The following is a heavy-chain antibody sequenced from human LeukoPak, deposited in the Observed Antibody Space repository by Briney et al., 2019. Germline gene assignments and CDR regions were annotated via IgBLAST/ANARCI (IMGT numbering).Heavy chain of an antibody. CDR3: AKSGIAGATRWFDP. V-gene: IGHV3-23*01. CDR1: GFTFKSYA. J-gene: IGHJ5*02. D-gene: IGHD1-26*01. CDR2: ISGTGGSP. Sequence: GGSLRLSCAASGFTFKSYAMNWVRQAPGKGLEGVSAISGTGGSPYYADSVKGRFTISRDNSKSTLYLQMNNLRAEDTAVYYCAKSGIAGATRWFDPWGQGTLVTVSS.